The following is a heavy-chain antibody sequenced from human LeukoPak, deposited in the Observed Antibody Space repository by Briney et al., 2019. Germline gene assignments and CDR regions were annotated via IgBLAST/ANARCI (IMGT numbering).Heavy chain of an antibody. CDR1: GYGFSSFG. CDR3: TRDLGDAPGSFFDY. CDR2: VSDYNGKS. D-gene: IGHD3-16*01. Sequence: ASVKVSCKGFGYGFSSFGVSWVRQAPGQGLEWMGWVSDYNGKSDYAQKVQGRVTMTTDTSTSTAYMELRSLRSDDTAVYYCTRDLGDAPGSFFDYWGQGTLVTVS. V-gene: IGHV1-18*01. J-gene: IGHJ4*02.